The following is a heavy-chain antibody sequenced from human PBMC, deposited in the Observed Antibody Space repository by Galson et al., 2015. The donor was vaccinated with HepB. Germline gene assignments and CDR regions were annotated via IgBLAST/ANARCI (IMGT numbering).Heavy chain of an antibody. J-gene: IGHJ4*02. V-gene: IGHV3-64D*06. Sequence: SLRLSCAASGFTFSSYAMHWVRQAPGKGLEYVSAISSNGGSTYYADSVKGRFTISRDNSKNTLYLQMSSLRAEDTAVYYCVKGMQWLIQVGLFDYWGQGTLVTVSS. CDR3: VKGMQWLIQVGLFDY. CDR1: GFTFSSYA. D-gene: IGHD6-19*01. CDR2: ISSNGGST.